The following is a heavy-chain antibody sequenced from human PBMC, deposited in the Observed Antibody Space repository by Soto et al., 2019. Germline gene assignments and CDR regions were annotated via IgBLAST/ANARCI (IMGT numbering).Heavy chain of an antibody. CDR2: LYYTGGT. D-gene: IGHD3-3*01. V-gene: IGHV4-59*01. CDR1: GGSISDFY. CDR3: ARGGGYDFRSSQAPPIDV. J-gene: IGHJ6*02. Sequence: SETLSLTCNVSGGSISDFYWSWIRQSPGKRLEWIGYLYYTGGTNYNPALKSRVTISLDTSKNQFSLKVRSVTAADTAVYYCARGGGYDFRSSQAPPIDVWGQGTTVTVSS.